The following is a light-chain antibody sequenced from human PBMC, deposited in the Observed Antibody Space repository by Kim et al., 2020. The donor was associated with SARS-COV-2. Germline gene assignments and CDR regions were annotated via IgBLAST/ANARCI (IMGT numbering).Light chain of an antibody. CDR3: GTWDDSLSAGV. CDR1: SSNIGKLY. V-gene: IGLV1-51*01. CDR2: DSY. J-gene: IGLJ3*02. Sequence: QSVLTQPPSVSAAPGQKVTISCSGSSSNIGKLYVSWYQHLPGTAPKLLIYDSYKRPSGIPDRFSGSKSGTSATLGITGLQTGDEADYYCGTWDDSLSAGVFGGGTKVTVL.